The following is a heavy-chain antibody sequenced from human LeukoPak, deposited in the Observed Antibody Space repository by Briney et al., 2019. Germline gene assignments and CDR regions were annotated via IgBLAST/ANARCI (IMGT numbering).Heavy chain of an antibody. CDR1: GYTFTSYG. Sequence: ASVKVSCKASGYTFTSYGISWVRQAPGHGLEWMGWISAYNGNTNYAQKLQGRVTMATDTSTSTAYMELRSLRSDDTAVYYCARGLMGSGLNWFDPWGQGTLVTVSS. CDR3: ARGLMGSGLNWFDP. CDR2: ISAYNGNT. D-gene: IGHD2-8*01. J-gene: IGHJ5*02. V-gene: IGHV1-18*01.